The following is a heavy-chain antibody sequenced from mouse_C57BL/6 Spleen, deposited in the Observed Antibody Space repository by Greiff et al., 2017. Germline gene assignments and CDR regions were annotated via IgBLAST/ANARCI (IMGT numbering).Heavy chain of an antibody. CDR2: IYPGSGST. J-gene: IGHJ3*01. D-gene: IGHD1-3*01. Sequence: QVQLQQPGAELVKPGASVKLSCKASGYTFTSYWMNWVKQRPGQGLEWIGYIYPGSGSTNYNAKFKGKATLTVDTSSSTAYMQLSSLTSEDTAVEDGDCGSSGGGWFAYWGQGTLVTVSA. CDR1: GYTFTSYW. V-gene: IGHV1-55*01. CDR3: DCGSSGGGWFAY.